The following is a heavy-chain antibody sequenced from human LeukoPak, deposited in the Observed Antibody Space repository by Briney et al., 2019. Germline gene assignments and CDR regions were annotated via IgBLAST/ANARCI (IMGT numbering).Heavy chain of an antibody. Sequence: SETLSLTCGVSGYSISSGYHWGWIRQPTGKGLGWIGSMSHSGSTYYDPSLKSRVTLSVDTSKNQFSVKLSSVTAADTAVYYCARHHLYNSSGDGRYYFDYWGQGTLVTVSS. D-gene: IGHD3-22*01. CDR2: MSHSGST. CDR3: ARHHLYNSSGDGRYYFDY. J-gene: IGHJ4*02. V-gene: IGHV4-38-2*01. CDR1: GYSISSGYH.